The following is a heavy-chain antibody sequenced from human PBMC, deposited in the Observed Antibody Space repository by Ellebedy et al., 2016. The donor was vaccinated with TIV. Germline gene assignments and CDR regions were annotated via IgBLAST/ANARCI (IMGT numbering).Heavy chain of an antibody. Sequence: PGGSLRLSCAASGFTVSNYMSWVRQAPGKGLEWVSIMYPDGRTFYAESVKSRFSISRDTSKNTVHLQMNSLRVEDTAISTCAGAGEPNQLDFWGRGTLVTVSS. D-gene: IGHD3-10*01. J-gene: IGHJ4*02. CDR1: GFTVSNY. CDR2: MYPDGRT. V-gene: IGHV3-66*01. CDR3: AGAGEPNQLDF.